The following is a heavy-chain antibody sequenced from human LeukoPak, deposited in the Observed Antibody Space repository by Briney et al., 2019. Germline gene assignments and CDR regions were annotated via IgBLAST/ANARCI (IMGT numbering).Heavy chain of an antibody. CDR1: GGTFSSYA. CDR2: IIPIFGTA. D-gene: IGHD6-19*01. J-gene: IGHJ3*02. Sequence: ASVKVSCKASGGTFSSYAISWVRQAPGQGLEWMGGIIPIFGTANYAQKFQGRVTMTRDTSTSTVYMELSSLRSEDTAVYYCAREGIAVAHDAFDIWGQGTMVTVSS. V-gene: IGHV1-69*05. CDR3: AREGIAVAHDAFDI.